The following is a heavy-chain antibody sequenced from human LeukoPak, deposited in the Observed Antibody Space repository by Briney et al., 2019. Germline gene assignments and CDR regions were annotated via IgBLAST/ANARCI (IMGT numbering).Heavy chain of an antibody. J-gene: IGHJ6*04. Sequence: PSETLSLTCAVSGGSISSSNWWSWVRQPPGKGLEWIGEIYHSGSTNYNPSLKSRVTISVDKSKNQFSLKLSSVTAADTAMYYCARSRGYDILTGYEMDVWGKGTTVTVSS. CDR3: ARSRGYDILTGYEMDV. V-gene: IGHV4-4*02. CDR1: GGSISSSNW. D-gene: IGHD3-9*01. CDR2: IYHSGST.